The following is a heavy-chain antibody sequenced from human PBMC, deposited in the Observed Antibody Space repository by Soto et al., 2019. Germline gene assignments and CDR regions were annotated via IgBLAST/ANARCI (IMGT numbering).Heavy chain of an antibody. Sequence: SGALSLTCIVSGESISSSSYYWGWIRQPPGKGLEWIGSIYYSGRTYYNPSFKSRVTISIDTSKIQFSLKLSSVTATDTAVYYCSRQRTTVVTQAYFDHWGQGALVTVSS. CDR3: SRQRTTVVTQAYFDH. CDR1: GESISSSSYY. J-gene: IGHJ4*02. V-gene: IGHV4-39*01. D-gene: IGHD2-21*02. CDR2: IYYSGRT.